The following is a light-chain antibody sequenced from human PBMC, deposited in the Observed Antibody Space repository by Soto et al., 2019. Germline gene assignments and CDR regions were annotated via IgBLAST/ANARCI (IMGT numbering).Light chain of an antibody. J-gene: IGKJ4*01. V-gene: IGKV3-11*01. CDR1: QSVSSN. CDR3: QQRSEWPPLT. Sequence: EIVMTQSPATLSVSPGERATLSCRASQSVSSNLAWYQQKPGQAPRLLIYGASSRATGIPARFSGSGSGTDFTLTISSLEPEDFAVYYCQQRSEWPPLTFGGGTKVDIK. CDR2: GAS.